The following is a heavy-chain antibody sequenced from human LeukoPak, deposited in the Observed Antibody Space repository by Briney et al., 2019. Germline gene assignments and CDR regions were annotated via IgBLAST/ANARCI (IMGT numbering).Heavy chain of an antibody. Sequence: SETLSLTCTVSGGSISSYYWSWIRQPAGKGLQWIGSIYYSGSTYYNSSLKSRVTISVDTSKNQFSLKMSSGTAADTAVYYCARLLNGGRPGGAWFDPWGQGTLVTVSS. CDR2: IYYSGST. D-gene: IGHD4-23*01. V-gene: IGHV4-59*05. CDR1: GGSISSYY. J-gene: IGHJ5*02. CDR3: ARLLNGGRPGGAWFDP.